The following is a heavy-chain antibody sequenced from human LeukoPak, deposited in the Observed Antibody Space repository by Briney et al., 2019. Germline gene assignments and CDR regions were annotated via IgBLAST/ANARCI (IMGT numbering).Heavy chain of an antibody. V-gene: IGHV1-2*06. J-gene: IGHJ6*02. CDR1: GYTFTGYY. D-gene: IGHD3-22*01. CDR3: ARTERTYYYDSSGYYYGMDV. CDR2: TNPNSGGT. Sequence: ASVKVSCKASGYTFTGYYMHWVRQAPGQGLEWMGRTNPNSGGTNYAQKFQGRVTMTRDTSISTAYMELSRLRSDDTAVYYCARTERTYYYDSSGYYYGMDVWGQGTTVTVSS.